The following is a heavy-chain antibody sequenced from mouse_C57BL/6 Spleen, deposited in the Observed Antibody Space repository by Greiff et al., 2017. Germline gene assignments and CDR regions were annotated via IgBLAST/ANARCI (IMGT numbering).Heavy chain of an antibody. V-gene: IGHV1-82*01. CDR1: GYAFSSSW. Sequence: VQLQQSGPELVKPGASVKISCKASGYAFSSSWLNWVKQRPGKGLEWIGRFYPGDGDTNYNGKFKGKATLTADKSSSTAYMQLSSLTSEDSAVYFCARSEGYWYFDVWGTGTTVTVSS. CDR3: ARSEGYWYFDV. CDR2: FYPGDGDT. J-gene: IGHJ1*03.